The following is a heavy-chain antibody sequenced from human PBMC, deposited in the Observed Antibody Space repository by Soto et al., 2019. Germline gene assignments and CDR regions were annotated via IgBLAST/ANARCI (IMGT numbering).Heavy chain of an antibody. Sequence: SVKVSCKASGGTFSSYAISWVRQAPGQGLEWMGGIIPIFGTANYAQKFQGRVTITADKSTSTAYMELSSLRSEDTAVYYCASRRVATIGYFDYWGQGTLVTVPQ. D-gene: IGHD5-12*01. V-gene: IGHV1-69*06. CDR3: ASRRVATIGYFDY. CDR2: IIPIFGTA. J-gene: IGHJ4*02. CDR1: GGTFSSYA.